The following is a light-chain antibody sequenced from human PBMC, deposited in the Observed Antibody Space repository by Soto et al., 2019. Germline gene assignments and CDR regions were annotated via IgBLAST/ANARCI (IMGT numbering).Light chain of an antibody. CDR2: EVN. CDR1: SSDIGGYKY. CDR3: SAFTGTSAHVV. Sequence: QSVLTQPASVSGSPGQSITISCTGTSSDIGGYKYVSWYQQHPGKAPKLMIYEVNNRPSGVSNRLSGSKSGNMASLTIAGLQADDEAEYHCSAFTGTSAHVVIGGGTKVTVL. V-gene: IGLV2-14*01. J-gene: IGLJ2*01.